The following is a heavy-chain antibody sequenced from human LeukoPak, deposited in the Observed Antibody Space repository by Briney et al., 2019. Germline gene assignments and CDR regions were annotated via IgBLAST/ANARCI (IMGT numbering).Heavy chain of an antibody. D-gene: IGHD2-2*01. Sequence: ASVTVSCKASGYAFTSYAMHWVRQAPGQRLEWMGWINAGNGNTKYSQKFQGRVTITRDTSASTAYMELSSLRSEDAAVYYCARDPAVVVPAAMGDFWGQGTLVTVSS. CDR1: GYAFTSYA. J-gene: IGHJ4*02. V-gene: IGHV1-3*01. CDR3: ARDPAVVVPAAMGDF. CDR2: INAGNGNT.